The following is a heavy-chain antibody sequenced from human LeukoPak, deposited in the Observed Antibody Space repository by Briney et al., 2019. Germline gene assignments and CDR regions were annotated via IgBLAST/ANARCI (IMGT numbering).Heavy chain of an antibody. V-gene: IGHV4-59*01. CDR1: GGSISSYY. CDR2: IYYSGST. CDR3: ARVSGYDWESFYDY. J-gene: IGHJ4*02. D-gene: IGHD5-12*01. Sequence: SETLSLTCTVSGGSISSYYWSWIRQPPGKGLEWIGYIYYSGSTNYNPSLKSRVTISVDTSKNQFSLKLNSVTAADTAVYYCARVSGYDWESFYDYWGQGTLVTVSS.